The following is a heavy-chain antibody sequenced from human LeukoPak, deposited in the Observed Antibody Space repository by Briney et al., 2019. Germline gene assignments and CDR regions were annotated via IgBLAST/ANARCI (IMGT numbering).Heavy chain of an antibody. J-gene: IGHJ5*02. V-gene: IGHV1-2*06. CDR1: GYTFTGYY. D-gene: IGHD6-13*01. CDR2: INPISGGA. Sequence: ASVKVSCKASGYTFTGYYMHWVRQAPGQGLEWMGRINPISGGANYAQKFQGRVTITTDTSISTAYMEMSSLRSDDTAVYYCAREQAPRAAANAWGQGTLVTVSS. CDR3: AREQAPRAAANA.